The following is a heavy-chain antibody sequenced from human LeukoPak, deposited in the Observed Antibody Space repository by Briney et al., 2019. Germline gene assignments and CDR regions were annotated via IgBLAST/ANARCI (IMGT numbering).Heavy chain of an antibody. J-gene: IGHJ4*02. CDR2: IYYSGST. CDR1: GGSISSSSYY. CDR3: ARTYDYIWGSFRSHSFDS. D-gene: IGHD3-16*02. Sequence: TSETLSLTCTVSGGSISSSSYYWGWIRQPPGKGLEWIGSIYYSGSTYYNPSLKSRVTISVDASKNQFSLKLSSVTAADTGVYYCARTYDYIWGSFRSHSFDSWGQGTLVTVSS. V-gene: IGHV4-39*01.